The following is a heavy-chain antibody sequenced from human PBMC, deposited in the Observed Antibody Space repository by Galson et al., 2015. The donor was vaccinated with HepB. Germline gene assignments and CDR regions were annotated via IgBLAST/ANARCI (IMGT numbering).Heavy chain of an antibody. CDR1: GFSVSNYH. CDR2: VYSGGNT. CDR3: ARDRCSDTSCYYSYAMDV. J-gene: IGHJ6*02. Sequence: SLRLSCAASGFSVSNYHMSWVRQAPGKGLEGVSVVYSGGNTYYADSVKGRLTISSDNSKNTLYLHRSSLRAEDTAVYYCARDRCSDTSCYYSYAMDVWGQGTTVTVSS. D-gene: IGHD2-2*01. V-gene: IGHV3-53*01.